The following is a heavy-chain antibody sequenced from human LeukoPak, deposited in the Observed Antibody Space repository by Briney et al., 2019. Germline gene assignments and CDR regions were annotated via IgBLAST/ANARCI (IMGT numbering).Heavy chain of an antibody. J-gene: IGHJ4*02. V-gene: IGHV3-11*01. CDR3: ARVNRVTAIQELDY. Sequence: GGSLRLSCAASGFTFSDYYMTWIRQAPGKGLEWVSCISSSGSTIFYADSVKGRSTISRDNAKSSLFLQMNSLRAEDTAVYCARVNRVTAIQELDYWGQGTLVTVSS. CDR2: ISSSGSTI. D-gene: IGHD2-21*02. CDR1: GFTFSDYY.